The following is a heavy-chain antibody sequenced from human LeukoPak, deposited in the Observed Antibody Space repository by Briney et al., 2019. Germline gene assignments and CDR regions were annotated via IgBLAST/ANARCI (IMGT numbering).Heavy chain of an antibody. CDR1: GFTFSSYA. J-gene: IGHJ4*02. Sequence: GGSLRLSCAASGFTFSSYAMHLVRQAPGKGLEWVVVISYDGSNKYYADSVKGRFTISRDNSKNTLYLQMNSLRAEDTAVYYCAREGAVAGHFDYWGQGTLVTVSS. V-gene: IGHV3-30-3*01. CDR3: AREGAVAGHFDY. D-gene: IGHD6-19*01. CDR2: ISYDGSNK.